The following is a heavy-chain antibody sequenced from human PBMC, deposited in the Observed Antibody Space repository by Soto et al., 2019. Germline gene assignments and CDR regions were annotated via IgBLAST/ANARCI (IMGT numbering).Heavy chain of an antibody. Sequence: GGSLRLSCAASGFTFSTYAMSWVRQAPGKGLEWVSAISGSGGNTYYADSVKGRFTISRDNAKNSLYLQMNSLRAEDTAVYYCAKNPGPFYYDGGWFDPWGQGTLVTVSS. CDR3: AKNPGPFYYDGGWFDP. D-gene: IGHD3-22*01. CDR2: ISGSGGNT. CDR1: GFTFSTYA. J-gene: IGHJ5*02. V-gene: IGHV3-23*01.